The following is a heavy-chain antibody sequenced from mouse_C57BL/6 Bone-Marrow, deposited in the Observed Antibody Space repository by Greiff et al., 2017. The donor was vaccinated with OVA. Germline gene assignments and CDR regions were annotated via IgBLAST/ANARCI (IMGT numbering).Heavy chain of an antibody. Sequence: QVQLQQSGAELVKPGASVKISCKASGYTFTDYYINWVKQRPGQGLEWIGKIGPGSGSTYYNEKFKGKATLTADKSSSTASMRLSSLTSEDSAVYFCAIWGNLYAMDYWGQGTSVTVSS. J-gene: IGHJ4*01. CDR1: GYTFTDYY. D-gene: IGHD2-1*01. CDR2: IGPGSGST. V-gene: IGHV1-77*01. CDR3: AIWGNLYAMDY.